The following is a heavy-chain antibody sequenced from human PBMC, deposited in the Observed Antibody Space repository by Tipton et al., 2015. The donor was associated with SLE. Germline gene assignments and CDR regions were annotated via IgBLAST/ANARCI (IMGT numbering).Heavy chain of an antibody. D-gene: IGHD3-10*01. J-gene: IGHJ4*02. V-gene: IGHV3-53*01. CDR2: IYSGGST. CDR1: GFTVSSNY. Sequence: SLRLSCAASGFTVSSNYMSWVRQAPGMGLEWVSIIYSGGSTYYADYVKGRFTISRDNSKNTLYLQMNSLRAEDTAVYYCARDRSLDYWGQGTLVTVSS. CDR3: ARDRSLDY.